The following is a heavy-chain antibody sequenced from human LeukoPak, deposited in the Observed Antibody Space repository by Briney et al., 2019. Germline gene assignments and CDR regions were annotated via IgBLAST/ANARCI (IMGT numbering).Heavy chain of an antibody. J-gene: IGHJ4*02. CDR1: GGSISSYY. V-gene: IGHV4-59*08. CDR2: IYYSGST. CDR3: ARAEYSSGWYYDY. Sequence: SETLSLTCTVSGGSISSYYWSWIRQPPGKGLEGIGYIYYSGSTNYNPPLKSRVTISVDTSKNQFSLKLSSVTAADTAVYYCARAEYSSGWYYDYWGQGTLVTVSS. D-gene: IGHD6-19*01.